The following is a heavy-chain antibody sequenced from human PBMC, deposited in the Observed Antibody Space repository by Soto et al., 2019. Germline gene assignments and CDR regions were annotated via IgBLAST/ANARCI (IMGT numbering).Heavy chain of an antibody. D-gene: IGHD2-21*02. CDR3: ATPGGRDFNAFDV. CDR2: IFPIDSDT. Sequence: GESLKISCKGSGYTFTRNWIGWVRQMPGKGLEWMGIIFPIDSDTRYSPSSQGQVTVSADNSISTAYLQWSSLKASDTAIYYCATPGGRDFNAFDVWGQGTMVTVSS. J-gene: IGHJ3*01. V-gene: IGHV5-51*01. CDR1: GYTFTRNW.